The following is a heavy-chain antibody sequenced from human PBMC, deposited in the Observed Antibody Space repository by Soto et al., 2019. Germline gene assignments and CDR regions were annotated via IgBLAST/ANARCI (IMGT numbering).Heavy chain of an antibody. CDR2: FDPEDGNT. J-gene: IGHJ4*02. Sequence: ASVKVSCKVSGYTLTELYMHWARQAPGKGLEWMGGFDPEDGNTIYAQKLQGRVTMTTDTSTSTAYMELRSLRSNDTAVYYCARVNDFWSGYDFDYWGQGTLVTVSS. CDR1: GYTLTELY. D-gene: IGHD3-3*01. CDR3: ARVNDFWSGYDFDY. V-gene: IGHV1-24*01.